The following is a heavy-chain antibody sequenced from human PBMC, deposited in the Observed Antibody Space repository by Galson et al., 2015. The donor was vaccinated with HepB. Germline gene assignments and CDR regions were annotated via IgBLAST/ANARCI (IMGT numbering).Heavy chain of an antibody. CDR3: ARDSPYGSGSYIGYYMDV. J-gene: IGHJ6*03. V-gene: IGHV1-18*01. Sequence: SVTVSCKASGSSFTSYGISWVRQAPGQGLEWMGWISAYNGNTNYAQKLQGRVTMTTDTSTSTAYMELRSLRSDDTAVYYCARDSPYGSGSYIGYYMDVWGKGTTVTVSS. CDR2: ISAYNGNT. CDR1: GSSFTSYG. D-gene: IGHD3-10*01.